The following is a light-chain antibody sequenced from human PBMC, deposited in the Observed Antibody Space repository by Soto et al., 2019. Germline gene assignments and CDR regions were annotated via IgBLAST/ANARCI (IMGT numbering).Light chain of an antibody. J-gene: IGKJ5*01. CDR1: QSVSSNN. CDR3: QQYDNSIT. Sequence: EIVLTQSPGTLSLSPGETATLSCRASQSVSSNNLAWYHQKPGQTAMLLIYGASSRATGIPDRFSGSGSGTDFTLTISRLEPEDFAVYYCQQYDNSITFGQGTRLEIE. V-gene: IGKV3-20*01. CDR2: GAS.